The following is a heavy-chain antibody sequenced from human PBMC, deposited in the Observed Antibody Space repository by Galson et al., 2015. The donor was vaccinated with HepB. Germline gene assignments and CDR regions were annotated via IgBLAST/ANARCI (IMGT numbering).Heavy chain of an antibody. J-gene: IGHJ4*02. D-gene: IGHD3-3*01. CDR2: IDTTTGNP. CDR3: ARHVPIVSGYYGGFDY. CDR1: GYTISNYA. V-gene: IGHV7-4-1*02. Sequence: SCKASGYTISNYAINWVRQAPGQGIEWMGWIDTTTGNPSYAQGFTGRFVFSLDTSVNTAYLQINRLKIEDTAFYYCARHVPIVSGYYGGFDYWGQGTLVPVSS.